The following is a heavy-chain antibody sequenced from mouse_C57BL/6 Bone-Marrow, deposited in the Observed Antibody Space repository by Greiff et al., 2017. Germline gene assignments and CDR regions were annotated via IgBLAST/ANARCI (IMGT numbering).Heavy chain of an antibody. CDR2: IDPNSGGT. CDR1: GYTFTSYW. Sequence: QVQLQQSGAELVKPGASVKLSCKASGYTFTSYWMHWVKQRPGRGLEWIGRIDPNSGGTTSYEEFTGKATLTVDKPSSTAYMQLSTLTSEDSAVYYCATLPPDDYWGQGTTLTVSS. J-gene: IGHJ2*01. V-gene: IGHV1-62-3*01. CDR3: ATLPPDDY.